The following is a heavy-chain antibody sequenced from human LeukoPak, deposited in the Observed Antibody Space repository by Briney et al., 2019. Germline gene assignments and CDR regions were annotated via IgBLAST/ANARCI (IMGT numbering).Heavy chain of an antibody. Sequence: ASVKVSCKASGYTFTGYYMHWVRQAPGQGLEWMGWINPNSGGTNYAQKFQGRVTMTRDTSISTAYMELSRLRSDDTAVYYCARSIVVATIDYYYYGMGVWGQGTTVTVSS. CDR1: GYTFTGYY. D-gene: IGHD5-12*01. CDR3: ARSIVVATIDYYYYGMGV. J-gene: IGHJ6*02. CDR2: INPNSGGT. V-gene: IGHV1-2*02.